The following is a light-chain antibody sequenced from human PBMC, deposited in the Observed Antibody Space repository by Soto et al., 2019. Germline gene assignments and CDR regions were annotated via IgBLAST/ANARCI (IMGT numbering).Light chain of an antibody. J-gene: IGLJ2*01. CDR1: TSDVGSCDY. CDR3: TSCTSNYDLI. V-gene: IGLV2-8*01. Sequence: QSALTQPPSASGSPDQSVTISAPGTTSDVGSCDYVSWYQHRPGKAPKLVIYEVFKRPSGVPDRFSGAKSGNTASLTVSGLQAEDEADYYCTSCTSNYDLIFGGGTKVTVL. CDR2: EVF.